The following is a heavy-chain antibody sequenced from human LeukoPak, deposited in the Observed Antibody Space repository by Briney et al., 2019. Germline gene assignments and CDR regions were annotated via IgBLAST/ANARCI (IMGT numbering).Heavy chain of an antibody. CDR1: GFTVSYNY. Sequence: GGSLRLSXAASGFTVSYNYMSWVRQTPGKGLEWLSVIYSGGSTYYADSVKGRFTISRDNSKNTLYLQMNSLRAEDTAVYYCARGYSSGWYGGYWGQGTLVTVSS. CDR3: ARGYSSGWYGGY. V-gene: IGHV3-53*01. CDR2: IYSGGST. D-gene: IGHD6-19*01. J-gene: IGHJ4*02.